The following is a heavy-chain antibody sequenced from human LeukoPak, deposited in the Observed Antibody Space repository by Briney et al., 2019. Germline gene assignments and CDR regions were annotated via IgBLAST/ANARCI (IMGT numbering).Heavy chain of an antibody. CDR3: AKDEGTMVPTMGYGMDV. CDR1: GFTFSSYG. D-gene: IGHD3-10*01. V-gene: IGHV3-30*18. J-gene: IGHJ6*02. Sequence: GGSLRLSCAASGFTFSSYGMHWVRQAPGKGLEWVAVISYDGSNKYYADSVKGRFTISRDNSKNTRYLQMNSLRAEDTAVYYCAKDEGTMVPTMGYGMDVWGQGTTVTVSS. CDR2: ISYDGSNK.